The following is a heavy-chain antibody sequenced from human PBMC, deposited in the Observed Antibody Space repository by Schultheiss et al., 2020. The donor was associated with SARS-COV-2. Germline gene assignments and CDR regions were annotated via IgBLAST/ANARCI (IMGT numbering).Heavy chain of an antibody. CDR1: GFTFSGYW. CDR3: AKGGRYFDWLKFEA. J-gene: IGHJ5*02. CDR2: ISSSSSYI. D-gene: IGHD3-9*01. V-gene: IGHV3-21*04. Sequence: GGSLRLSCAASGFTFSGYWMHWVRQAPGKGLEWVSSISSSSSYIYYADSVKGRFTISRDNAKNSLYLQINSLRADDTAVYYCAKGGRYFDWLKFEAWGQGTLVTVSS.